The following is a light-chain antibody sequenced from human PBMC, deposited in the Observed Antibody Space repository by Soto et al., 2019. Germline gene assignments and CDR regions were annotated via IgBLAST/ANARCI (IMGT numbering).Light chain of an antibody. Sequence: DIVLTQSPGTLSLSPGERVTLSCSASQSVSGNFLAWYQQKPGQAPRLLMYGTSIRGTGIPDRFSGSGSGTDFTLTISSLEPDDFATYFCQNYGSPPVTFGGGTKIEIK. V-gene: IGKV3-20*01. J-gene: IGKJ4*01. CDR3: QNYGSPPVT. CDR1: QSVSGNF. CDR2: GTS.